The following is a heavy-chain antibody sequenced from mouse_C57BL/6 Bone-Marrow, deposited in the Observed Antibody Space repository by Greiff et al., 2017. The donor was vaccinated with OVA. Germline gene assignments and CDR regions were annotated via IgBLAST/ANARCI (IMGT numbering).Heavy chain of an antibody. J-gene: IGHJ1*03. CDR1: GYSITSGYY. D-gene: IGHD2-5*01. Sequence: EVQLQESGPGLVKPSQSLSLTCSVTGYSITSGYYWNWIRQFPGNKLEWMGYISYDGSNNYNPSLKNRISITRDTSKNQFFLKLNSVTTEDTATYYCARESNRDWYFDVWGTGTTVTVSS. CDR2: ISYDGSN. V-gene: IGHV3-6*01. CDR3: ARESNRDWYFDV.